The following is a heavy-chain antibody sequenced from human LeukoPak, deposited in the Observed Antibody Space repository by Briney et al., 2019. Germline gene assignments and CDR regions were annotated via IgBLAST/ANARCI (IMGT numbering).Heavy chain of an antibody. CDR1: GFTLSSYA. Sequence: GGSLRLSCAASGFTLSSYAMSWVRQAPGKGLEWVSAISGSGGSTYYADSVKGRFTISRDNSKNTLYLQMNSLRAEDTAVYYCAKIKSRLVGATHSDYYYYMDVWGKGTTVTVSS. J-gene: IGHJ6*03. D-gene: IGHD1-26*01. V-gene: IGHV3-23*01. CDR3: AKIKSRLVGATHSDYYYYMDV. CDR2: ISGSGGST.